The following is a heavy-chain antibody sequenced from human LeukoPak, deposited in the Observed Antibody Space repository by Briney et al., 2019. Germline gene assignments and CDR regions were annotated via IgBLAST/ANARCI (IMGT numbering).Heavy chain of an antibody. D-gene: IGHD2-2*01. CDR3: AGTCLKYCSSTSWFDP. J-gene: IGHJ5*02. V-gene: IGHV3-23*01. CDR1: GFTFSSYA. Sequence: PGGSLRLSCAASGFTFSSYAMSWVRQAPGKGLEWVSAISGSGGSTYYADSVKGRFTISRDNSKNTLYLQMNSLRAEDTAVYYCAGTCLKYCSSTSWFDPRGQGTLVTVSS. CDR2: ISGSGGST.